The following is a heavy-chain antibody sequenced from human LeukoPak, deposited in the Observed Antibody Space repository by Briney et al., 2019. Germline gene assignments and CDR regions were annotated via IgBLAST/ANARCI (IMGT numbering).Heavy chain of an antibody. V-gene: IGHV3-23*01. CDR1: GFVFSSYA. CDR3: AKVGLRLGGDY. Sequence: GGSLRLSCAASGFVFSSYAMRWVRQAPGKWLEWVSTLSDSGGKTYYADSVKGRFTISRDNSKNTLYLQMTSLRAEDTAVYYCAKVGLRLGGDYWGQGTLVTVSS. J-gene: IGHJ4*02. D-gene: IGHD4-17*01. CDR2: LSDSGGKT.